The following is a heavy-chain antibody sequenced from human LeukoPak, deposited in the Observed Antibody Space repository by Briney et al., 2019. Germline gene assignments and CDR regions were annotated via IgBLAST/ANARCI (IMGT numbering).Heavy chain of an antibody. CDR3: ARHVGYCSGGSCSNFDY. CDR1: GGSIISYY. D-gene: IGHD2-15*01. Sequence: SETLSLTCTVSGGSIISYYWSWIRQPPGKGLEWIGYIYYSGSTNYNPSLKSRVTISVDTSKNQFSLKLSSVTAADTAVYYCARHVGYCSGGSCSNFDYWGQGTLVTVSS. J-gene: IGHJ4*02. CDR2: IYYSGST. V-gene: IGHV4-59*08.